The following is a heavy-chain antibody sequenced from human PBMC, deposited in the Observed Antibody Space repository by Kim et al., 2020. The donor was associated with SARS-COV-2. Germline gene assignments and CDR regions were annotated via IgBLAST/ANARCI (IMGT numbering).Heavy chain of an antibody. CDR3: ARTDIVVVPAAMVGDFQH. D-gene: IGHD2-2*01. CDR2: IDPSDSYT. V-gene: IGHV5-10-1*01. CDR1: GYSFTSYW. J-gene: IGHJ1*01. Sequence: GESLKISCKGSGYSFTSYWISWVRQMPGKGLEWMGRIDPSDSYTNYSPSFQGHVTISADKSISTAYLQWSSLKASDTAMYYCARTDIVVVPAAMVGDFQHWGQGTLVTVSS.